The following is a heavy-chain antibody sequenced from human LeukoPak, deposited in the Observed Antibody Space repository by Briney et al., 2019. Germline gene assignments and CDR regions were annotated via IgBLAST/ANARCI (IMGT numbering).Heavy chain of an antibody. V-gene: IGHV1-18*01. CDR3: ARSGVLLSWGEVSETFDY. CDR1: GYTFSNYG. J-gene: IGHJ4*02. Sequence: ASVKVSCKTSGYTFSNYGISWVRQAPGQGLEWMGWISAYTGNTNCAQNLQGRVTMTADRATSTAYMELRSLRSGDTAVYFCARSGVLLSWGEVSETFDYWGQGTPVTVSS. CDR2: ISAYTGNT. D-gene: IGHD3-16*01.